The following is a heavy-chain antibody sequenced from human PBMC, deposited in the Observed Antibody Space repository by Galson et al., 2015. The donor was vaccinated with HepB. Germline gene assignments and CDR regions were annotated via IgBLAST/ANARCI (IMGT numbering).Heavy chain of an antibody. D-gene: IGHD1-26*01. CDR3: ARDQVVGGRGEYYYHGMDV. CDR2: MSFDGTNK. CDR1: GFTFSTYA. Sequence: SLRLSCAASGFTFSTYAMNWVRQAPGKGLEWVALMSFDGTNKYYADSVKGRFTISRDNSKNTLYLQMYSLRAEDTAVYHCARDQVVGGRGEYYYHGMDVWGQGTTVTVSS. J-gene: IGHJ6*02. V-gene: IGHV3-30-3*01.